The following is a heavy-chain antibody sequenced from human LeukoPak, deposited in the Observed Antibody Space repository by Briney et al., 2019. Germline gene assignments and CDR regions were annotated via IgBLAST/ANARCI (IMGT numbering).Heavy chain of an antibody. Sequence: PGGSLRLSCAASGFTFDDYAMHWVRQAPGKGLEWVSLISWDGGSTYYADSVKGRFTISRDNSRNSLYLQMNSLRAEDTALYYCAKDGSSSVDYYYMDVWGKGTTVTVSS. CDR2: ISWDGGST. D-gene: IGHD6-6*01. J-gene: IGHJ6*03. V-gene: IGHV3-43D*03. CDR1: GFTFDDYA. CDR3: AKDGSSSVDYYYMDV.